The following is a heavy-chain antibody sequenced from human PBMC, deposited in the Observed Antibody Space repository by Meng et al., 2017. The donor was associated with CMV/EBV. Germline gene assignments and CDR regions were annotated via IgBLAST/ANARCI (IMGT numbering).Heavy chain of an antibody. V-gene: IGHV4-30-4*08. CDR2: IYYSGST. CDR3: ARAQYSSSCDY. CDR1: GGSISSGDYY. J-gene: IGHJ4*02. D-gene: IGHD6-13*01. Sequence: VHLQESGPGLLTPPQPLSLTCTVSGGSISSGDYYWSWIRQPPGKGLEWIGYIYYSGSTYYNPSLKSRVTISVDTSKNQFSLKLSSVTAADTAVYYCARAQYSSSCDYWGQGTLVTVSS.